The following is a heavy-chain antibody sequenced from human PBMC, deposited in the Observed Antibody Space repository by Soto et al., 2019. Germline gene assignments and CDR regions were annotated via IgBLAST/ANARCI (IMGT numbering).Heavy chain of an antibody. CDR1: GYTFTSYG. V-gene: IGHV1-18*01. Sequence: ASVKVSCKAAGYTFTSYGISWVRRAPGQGLEWMGWISAYNGNTNYAQKLQGRVTMTTDTSTSTAYMELRSLRSDDTAVYYCARDILAYCGGDCSTNPPTVLDYGG. CDR2: ISAYNGNT. J-gene: IGHJ4*01. CDR3: ARDILAYCGGDCSTNPPTVLDY. D-gene: IGHD2-21*02.